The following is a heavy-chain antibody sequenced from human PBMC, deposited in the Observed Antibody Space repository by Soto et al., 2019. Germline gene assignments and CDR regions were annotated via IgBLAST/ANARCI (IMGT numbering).Heavy chain of an antibody. CDR3: ARGKRGSSWYRGEEKYYYYGMDV. J-gene: IGHJ6*02. Sequence: GSLRLSCAASGFTFMSYTMNWVRQAPGTGLEWIGEIHHSGSTNYNPSLKSRVTFSIDTSKRQFSLKVRSVTAADTAVYYCARGKRGSSWYRGEEKYYYYGMDVWGQGTPVTVSS. CDR1: GFTFMSYT. CDR2: IHHSGST. D-gene: IGHD6-13*01. V-gene: IGHV4-34*01.